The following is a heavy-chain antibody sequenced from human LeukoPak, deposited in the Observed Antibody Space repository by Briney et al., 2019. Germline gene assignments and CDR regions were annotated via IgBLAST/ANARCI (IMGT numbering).Heavy chain of an antibody. CDR1: GGSINTGGFY. CDR2: ITYSGTT. CDR3: ASTYYYDSSGYYYSPAEYFQH. Sequence: SQTLSLTCSVSGGSINTGGFYWSWIRQFPGKGLEWIGYITYSGTTHYNPSLKSRLGISRDTSKNQFSLKLGSVTAADTAVYYCASTYYYDSSGYYYSPAEYFQHWGQGTLVTVSS. D-gene: IGHD3-22*01. J-gene: IGHJ1*01. V-gene: IGHV4-31*03.